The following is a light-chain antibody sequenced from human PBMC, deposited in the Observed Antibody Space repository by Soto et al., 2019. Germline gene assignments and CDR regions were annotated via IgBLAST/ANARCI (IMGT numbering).Light chain of an antibody. J-gene: IGLJ1*01. CDR1: SSVVGNFNL. V-gene: IGLV2-23*02. CDR2: EVT. Sequence: QSALTQPASVSGSPGQSITISCTGTSSVVGNFNLVSWYQQHPDKAPKLMIYEVTKRPAGVSNRFSASKSGNTATLTISGLQAEDEAEYYCCSYGGSGAYVFGTGTKVTVL. CDR3: CSYGGSGAYV.